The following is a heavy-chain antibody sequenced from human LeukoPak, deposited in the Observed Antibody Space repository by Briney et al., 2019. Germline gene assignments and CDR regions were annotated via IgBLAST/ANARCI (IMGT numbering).Heavy chain of an antibody. V-gene: IGHV3-48*01. Sequence: PGGSLRLSCKASGFTFSSYSIHRVRQVPGKGLEWVSYISGSSRTIYYADSVKGRFTISRDNAKNSLYLQMNGLRVDDTAVYYCARCADYVWGTPPAYWGQGTLVTVSS. CDR1: GFTFSSYS. CDR3: ARCADYVWGTPPAY. J-gene: IGHJ4*02. D-gene: IGHD3-16*01. CDR2: ISGSSRTI.